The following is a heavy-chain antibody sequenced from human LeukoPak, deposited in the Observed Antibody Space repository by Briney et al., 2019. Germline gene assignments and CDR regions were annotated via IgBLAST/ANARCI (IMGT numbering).Heavy chain of an antibody. Sequence: SETLSLTCTVSGGSISSSSYYWGWIRQPPGKGLEWIGSIYYSGSTYYNPSLKSRVTISVDTSKNQFSLKLSSVTAADTAVYYCARDQSYYDFWSGYYWFDYWGQGTLVTVSS. V-gene: IGHV4-39*02. CDR2: IYYSGST. J-gene: IGHJ4*02. CDR3: ARDQSYYDFWSGYYWFDY. CDR1: GGSISSSSYY. D-gene: IGHD3-3*01.